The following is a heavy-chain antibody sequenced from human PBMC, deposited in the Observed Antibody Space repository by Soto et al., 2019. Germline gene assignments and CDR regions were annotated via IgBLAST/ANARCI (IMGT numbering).Heavy chain of an antibody. Sequence: QITLKESGPTLVKPTQTLTLTCTFSGFSLSTSGVGVGWIRQPPGKALEWLALIYWDDDKRYSPSLKSRLTITKDTSTNRVVLTMTNMDPVDTATYYCALHPNQLPLYYYYGMDVWGQGTTVTVSS. CDR1: GFSLSTSGVG. CDR3: ALHPNQLPLYYYYGMDV. D-gene: IGHD2-2*01. V-gene: IGHV2-5*02. CDR2: IYWDDDK. J-gene: IGHJ6*02.